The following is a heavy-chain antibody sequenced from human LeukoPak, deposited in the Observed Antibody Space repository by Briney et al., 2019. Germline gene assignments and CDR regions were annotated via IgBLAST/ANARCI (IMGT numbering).Heavy chain of an antibody. Sequence: SETLSLTCTVSGGSISSSTYSWGWIRQPPGKGLEWIGSIYYSGSTDYNPSLKSRVTMSVDTSKNQFSLKLTSVIAADTAVYYCVESGNRGYSYGYSAFDIWGQGTTVTVSS. CDR3: VESGNRGYSYGYSAFDI. J-gene: IGHJ3*02. V-gene: IGHV4-39*07. D-gene: IGHD5-18*01. CDR2: IYYSGST. CDR1: GGSISSSTYS.